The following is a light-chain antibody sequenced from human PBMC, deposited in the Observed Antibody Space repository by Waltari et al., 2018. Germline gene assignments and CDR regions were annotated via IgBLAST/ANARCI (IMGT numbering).Light chain of an antibody. CDR1: QSVRNNY. J-gene: IGKJ2*03. CDR3: HQFGSGWDS. CDR2: GAS. V-gene: IGKV3-20*01. Sequence: EIVLTQSPGTLSLSPGERATLSCRASQSVRNNYIAWYQQKPGQAPKLLMYGASNRATGIPDRFTGCGSGTDFTLTINRLEPEDFAVYYCHQFGSGWDSFGQGTHLEIK.